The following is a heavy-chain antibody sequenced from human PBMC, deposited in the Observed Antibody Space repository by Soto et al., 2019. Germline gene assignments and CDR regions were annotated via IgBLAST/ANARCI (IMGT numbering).Heavy chain of an antibody. J-gene: IGHJ4*02. CDR1: GFTFDDYA. CDR3: VKDYESRGFVPAYFDF. D-gene: IGHD3-22*01. Sequence: PGRSLRLSCAASGFTFDDYAMHWVRQGPGKGLEWVSGISWNSGRIGYAESVKGRFTISRDNGKNSLYLQMNSLRSEDTALYYCVKDYESRGFVPAYFDFWGRGTLVTVYS. CDR2: ISWNSGRI. V-gene: IGHV3-9*01.